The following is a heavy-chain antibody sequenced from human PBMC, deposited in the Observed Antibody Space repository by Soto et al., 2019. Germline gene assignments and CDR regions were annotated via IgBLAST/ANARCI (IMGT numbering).Heavy chain of an antibody. J-gene: IGHJ5*02. CDR3: ARAKKGIAAAENWFDP. V-gene: IGHV4-31*03. CDR1: GGSISSGGYY. CDR2: IYYSGST. D-gene: IGHD6-13*01. Sequence: SGTLSLTCTVSGGSISSGGYYWIWIRQHPGKGLDWIGYIYYSGSTYYNPSLKIRVNISVDTSKNQFSLKLSSVTAADNAVYYCARAKKGIAAAENWFDPWGQGTLVTVSS.